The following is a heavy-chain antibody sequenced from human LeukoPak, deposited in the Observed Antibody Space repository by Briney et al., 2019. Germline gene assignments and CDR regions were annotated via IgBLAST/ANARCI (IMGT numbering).Heavy chain of an antibody. J-gene: IGHJ5*02. Sequence: PGGSLRLSCAASGFIVSSNYMSWVRQAPGKGLEWVSVIYSGGSTYYADSVKGRFTISRDNSKNTLYLQMNSLRAEDTAVYYCARERSYPEWFPGWFDPWGQGTLVTVSS. CDR2: IYSGGST. V-gene: IGHV3-53*01. CDR1: GFIVSSNY. CDR3: ARERSYPEWFPGWFDP. D-gene: IGHD3-3*01.